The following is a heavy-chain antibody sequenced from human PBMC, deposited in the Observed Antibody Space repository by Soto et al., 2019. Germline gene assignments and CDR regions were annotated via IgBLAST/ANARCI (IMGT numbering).Heavy chain of an antibody. CDR3: AKGLQGGGSSWYNYYYYMDV. J-gene: IGHJ6*03. Sequence: GGSLRLSCAASGFTFSSYAMSWVRQAPGKGLEWVSAISGSGGSTYYADSVKGRFTISRDNSKNTLYLQMNSLRAEDTAVYYCAKGLQGGGSSWYNYYYYMDVWGKGTTVTVSS. V-gene: IGHV3-23*01. CDR1: GFTFSSYA. CDR2: ISGSGGST. D-gene: IGHD6-13*01.